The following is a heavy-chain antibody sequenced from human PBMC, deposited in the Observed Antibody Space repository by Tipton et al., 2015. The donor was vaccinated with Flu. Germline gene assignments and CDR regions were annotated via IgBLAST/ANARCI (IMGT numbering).Heavy chain of an antibody. Sequence: SLRLSCSASGFTLDDYYINWIRQAPGKGLEWDSYISSGGNTISYADSVKGRFTISRDNAKNSVYLQMNSLRAEDTAVYYCARWSRYLLLKAFDIWGQGTMVTVSS. D-gene: IGHD1-26*01. V-gene: IGHV3-11*01. J-gene: IGHJ3*02. CDR3: ARWSRYLLLKAFDI. CDR1: GFTLDDYY. CDR2: ISSGGNTI.